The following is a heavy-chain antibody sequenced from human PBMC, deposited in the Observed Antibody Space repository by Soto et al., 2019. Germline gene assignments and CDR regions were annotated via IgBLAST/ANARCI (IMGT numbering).Heavy chain of an antibody. Sequence: PGGSLRLSCVASGFFLRDFGMHWVRQAPGKGLEWVSVIWYDGSNTYQGESVKGRFTMSRDISKNTLYLQMDSLRPEDTAVYYCAIAIAGKWHPFDYWGHGPLVTVSS. CDR3: AIAIAGKWHPFDY. J-gene: IGHJ4*01. V-gene: IGHV3-33*01. D-gene: IGHD1-20*01. CDR1: GFFLRDFG. CDR2: IWYDGSNT.